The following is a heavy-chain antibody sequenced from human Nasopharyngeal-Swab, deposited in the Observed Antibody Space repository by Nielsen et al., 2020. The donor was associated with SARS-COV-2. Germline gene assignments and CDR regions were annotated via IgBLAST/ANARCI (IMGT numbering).Heavy chain of an antibody. CDR3: ARAPPGVVFGVVTAIVAFDI. J-gene: IGHJ3*02. D-gene: IGHD2-21*02. Sequence: SETLSLTCTVSGGSISSSSYYWGWLRQPPGKGLEWIGSIYYSGSTYYNPSLKSRVTISVDTSKNQFSLKLSSVTAADTAVYYCARAPPGVVFGVVTAIVAFDIWGQGTMVTVSS. CDR1: GGSISSSSYY. V-gene: IGHV4-39*07. CDR2: IYYSGST.